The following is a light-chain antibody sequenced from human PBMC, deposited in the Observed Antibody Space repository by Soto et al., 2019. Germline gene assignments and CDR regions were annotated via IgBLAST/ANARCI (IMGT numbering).Light chain of an antibody. CDR3: QQSYSTPLT. CDR2: AAS. CDR1: QSVSRF. Sequence: DILVTQSPSSLSASVGDRVTITCRASQSVSRFLNWYQQKPGTAPKLLIYAASSLESGVPSRFSGGGSGTDFTLTISSLQPEDVATYYCQQSYSTPLTFGGGTKVEIK. V-gene: IGKV1-39*01. J-gene: IGKJ4*01.